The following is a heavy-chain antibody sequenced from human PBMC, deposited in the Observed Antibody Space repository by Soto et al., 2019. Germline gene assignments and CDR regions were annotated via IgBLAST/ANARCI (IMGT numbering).Heavy chain of an antibody. D-gene: IGHD4-17*01. CDR3: ARLRMTTVTTWSYYMDV. J-gene: IGHJ6*03. CDR2: MNPNSGNT. V-gene: IGHV1-8*01. Sequence: GASVKVSCKASGYTFTSYDINWVRQATGQGLEWMGWMNPNSGNTGYAQKFQGRVTMARNTSISTAYMELSSLRSEYTAVYYCARLRMTTVTTWSYYMDVWGKGTTVTVSS. CDR1: GYTFTSYD.